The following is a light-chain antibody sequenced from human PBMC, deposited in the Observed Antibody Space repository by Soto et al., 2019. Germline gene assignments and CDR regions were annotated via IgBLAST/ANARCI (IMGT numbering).Light chain of an antibody. CDR2: DAS. Sequence: EIELTQSPAILSASPGERATITCRASQGISTSLAWYQQKPGQAPKLLIYDASNRPTGIPDRFSGTKSGTDFTLTIRSLEPEDAAVYYCQQYGSLPITFGQGTRLEIK. V-gene: IGKV3-20*01. CDR1: QGISTS. J-gene: IGKJ5*01. CDR3: QQYGSLPIT.